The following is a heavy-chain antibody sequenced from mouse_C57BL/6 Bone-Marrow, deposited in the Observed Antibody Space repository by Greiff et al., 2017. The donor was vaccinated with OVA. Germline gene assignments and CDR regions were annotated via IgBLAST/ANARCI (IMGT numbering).Heavy chain of an antibody. J-gene: IGHJ2*01. D-gene: IGHD1-1*01. Sequence: EVKVEESGGGLVQPGGSMKLSCVASVFTFSNYWMNWVRQSPEKGLEWVAQIRLKSDNYATHYAESVKGRFTISRDDSKSSVYLQMNNLRAEDTGIYYCTGGATVVATDYWGQGTTLTVSS. CDR1: VFTFSNYW. CDR2: IRLKSDNYAT. CDR3: TGGATVVATDY. V-gene: IGHV6-3*01.